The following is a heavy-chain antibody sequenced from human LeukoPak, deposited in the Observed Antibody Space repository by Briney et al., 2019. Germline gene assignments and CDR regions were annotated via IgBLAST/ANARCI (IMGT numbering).Heavy chain of an antibody. Sequence: SETLSLTCTVSGGSISSGGYYWSWIRQHPGKGLEWIGYIYYSGSTNYNPSLKSRVTISVDTSKNKFSLKLSSVTAADTAVYYCARDRWHSSSWYEIQSHGPPDYWGQGTLVTVSS. CDR2: IYYSGST. J-gene: IGHJ4*02. CDR3: ARDRWHSSSWYEIQSHGPPDY. CDR1: GGSISSGGYY. D-gene: IGHD6-13*01. V-gene: IGHV4-61*08.